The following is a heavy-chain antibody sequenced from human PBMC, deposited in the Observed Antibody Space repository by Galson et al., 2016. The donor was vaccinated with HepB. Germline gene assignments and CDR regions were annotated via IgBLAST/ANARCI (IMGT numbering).Heavy chain of an antibody. Sequence: SLRLSCAASGFTFSNYGIHWVRQAPGKGLEWVAVTSYDGSNKYYGDSVKGRFTISRDNSNNTLYLQLNSLRAEDTAVYYCAGGGKGELFGMDVWGQGTTVTVSS. CDR1: GFTFSNYG. CDR2: TSYDGSNK. D-gene: IGHD3-10*01. J-gene: IGHJ6*02. V-gene: IGHV3-30*19. CDR3: AGGGKGELFGMDV.